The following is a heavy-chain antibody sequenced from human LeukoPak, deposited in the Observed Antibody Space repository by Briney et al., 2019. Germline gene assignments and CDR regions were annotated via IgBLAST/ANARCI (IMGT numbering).Heavy chain of an antibody. V-gene: IGHV3-48*03. CDR1: GFTFSSYE. J-gene: IGHJ6*03. CDR2: ISSSGSTI. Sequence: GGSLRPSCAASGFTFSSYEMNWVRQAPGKGLEWVSYISSSGSTIYYEDSVKGRFTISRDNAKNSLYLQMNSLRAEDTAVYYCARASSGRGYYYYYMDVWGKGTTVTVSS. D-gene: IGHD6-19*01. CDR3: ARASSGRGYYYYYMDV.